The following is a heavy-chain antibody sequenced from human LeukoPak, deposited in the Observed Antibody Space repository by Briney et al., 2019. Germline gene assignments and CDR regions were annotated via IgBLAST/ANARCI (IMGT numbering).Heavy chain of an antibody. CDR1: GFTFRSYG. CDR3: ARISSSYDYDY. J-gene: IGHJ4*01. Sequence: PGGSLTLSCAASGFTFRSYGMHWVRQAPGKGLEYVAAISSNGGSTDYANSVKGRFTISRDNSKNTLYLQMGSLRAEDMAVYYCARISSSYDYDYWGHGTLVTVSS. V-gene: IGHV3-64*01. CDR2: ISSNGGST. D-gene: IGHD6-6*01.